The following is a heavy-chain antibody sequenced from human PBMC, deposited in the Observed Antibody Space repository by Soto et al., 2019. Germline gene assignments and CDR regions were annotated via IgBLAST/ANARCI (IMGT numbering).Heavy chain of an antibody. CDR2: INHSGST. V-gene: IGHV4-34*01. Sequence: QVQLQQWGAGLLKPSETLSLTCAVYGGSFSGYYWSWIRQPTGKGLEWIGEINHSGSTNYNPSLKSRVNISVDTSKNQFSLKLSSVTAADTAVYYCARGASMVRGVIINLGAFDIWGQGTMVTVSS. CDR1: GGSFSGYY. CDR3: ARGASMVRGVIINLGAFDI. J-gene: IGHJ3*02. D-gene: IGHD3-10*01.